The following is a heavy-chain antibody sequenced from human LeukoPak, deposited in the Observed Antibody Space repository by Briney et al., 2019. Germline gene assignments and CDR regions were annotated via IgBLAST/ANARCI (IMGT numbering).Heavy chain of an antibody. CDR2: IQYDESDE. Sequence: GGSLGLSCAASGLTFSTSGMHWVRQAPGKGLEWVAFIQYDESDEYYADSVRGRFTISRDNSKNTLYLQMNSLRAEDTAVYYCAREGGITVAGKFDSWGQGALVTVSS. V-gene: IGHV3-30*02. CDR1: GLTFSTSG. J-gene: IGHJ4*02. D-gene: IGHD6-19*01. CDR3: AREGGITVAGKFDS.